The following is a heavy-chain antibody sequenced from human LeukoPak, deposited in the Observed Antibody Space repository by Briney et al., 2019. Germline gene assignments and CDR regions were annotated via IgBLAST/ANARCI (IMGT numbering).Heavy chain of an antibody. J-gene: IGHJ3*02. D-gene: IGHD3-3*01. CDR3: ARGSSHYDFWSGYSLGAFDI. CDR1: GFTFSSYA. V-gene: IGHV3-30*04. Sequence: EGSLRLSCAASGFTFSSYAMHWVRQAPGKGLEWVAVISYDGSNKYYADSVKGRFTISRDNSKNTLYLQMNSLRAEDTAVYYCARGSSHYDFWSGYSLGAFDIWGQGTMVTVSS. CDR2: ISYDGSNK.